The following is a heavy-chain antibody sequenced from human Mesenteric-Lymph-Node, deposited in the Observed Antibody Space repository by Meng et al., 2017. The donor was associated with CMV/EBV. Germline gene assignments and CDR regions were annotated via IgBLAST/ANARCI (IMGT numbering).Heavy chain of an antibody. Sequence: SVKVSCKPSGGTLSTYGITWVRQAPGQGREWIGGIIPIFDRANYAQKFQGRVTLTADKSTNTVYMELGSLRSEDTAVYYCAREDVVVLPAGSFYYYGMDVWGQGTTVTVSS. D-gene: IGHD2-2*01. V-gene: IGHV1-69*06. J-gene: IGHJ6*02. CDR1: GGTLSTYG. CDR3: AREDVVVLPAGSFYYYGMDV. CDR2: IIPIFDRA.